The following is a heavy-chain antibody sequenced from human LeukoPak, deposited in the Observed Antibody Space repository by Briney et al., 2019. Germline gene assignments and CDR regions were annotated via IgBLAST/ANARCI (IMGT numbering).Heavy chain of an antibody. V-gene: IGHV3-21*01. CDR1: GFTFSSYA. J-gene: IGHJ6*04. Sequence: ERSLRLSCAASGFTFSSYAMNWIRQAPGKGLEWVSSVSSSGAYIYYADLVEGRFTISRDNAKNSLYLQMNSLRAEDTAVYYCAELGITMIGGVWGKGTTVTISS. D-gene: IGHD3-10*02. CDR3: AELGITMIGGV. CDR2: VSSSGAYI.